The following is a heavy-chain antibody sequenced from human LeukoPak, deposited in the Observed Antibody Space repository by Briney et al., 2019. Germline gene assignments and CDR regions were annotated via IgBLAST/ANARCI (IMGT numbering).Heavy chain of an antibody. CDR3: ARGGGLAGYYTLDY. CDR1: GGTFSSYA. V-gene: IGHV1-69*01. D-gene: IGHD3/OR15-3a*01. Sequence: ASVKVSCKASGGTFSSYAISWVRQAPGQGLEWMGGIIPIFGTANYAQKFQGRVTITADESTSTAYMELSSLRSEDTAVYCCARGGGLAGYYTLDYWGQGTLVTVSS. CDR2: IIPIFGTA. J-gene: IGHJ4*02.